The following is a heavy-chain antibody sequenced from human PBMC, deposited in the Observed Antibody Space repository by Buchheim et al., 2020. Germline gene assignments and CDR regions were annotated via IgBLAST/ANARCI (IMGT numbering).Heavy chain of an antibody. Sequence: EVQLLESGGGLVQPGGSLRLSCAASGFTFSSYAMSWARQAPGKGLEWVSAISGSGGSTYYADSVKGRFTISRDNSKNTLYLQMNSLRAEDTAVYYCAKAVGSGRHYYYYGMDVWGQGTT. CDR2: ISGSGGST. D-gene: IGHD6-19*01. J-gene: IGHJ6*02. V-gene: IGHV3-23*01. CDR3: AKAVGSGRHYYYYGMDV. CDR1: GFTFSSYA.